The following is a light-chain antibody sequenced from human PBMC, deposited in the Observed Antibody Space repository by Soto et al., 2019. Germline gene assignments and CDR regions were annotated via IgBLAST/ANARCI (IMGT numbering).Light chain of an antibody. Sequence: QTVLTQPPSVSAAPGQKVTISCSGSSANIGNNYVSWYHQVPGTAPKVVIYDNDQRPSGIPDRYSGSKSGTSATLDITGRQTGDEADYYCLTWDSSLSVAVFGGGTKVTVL. V-gene: IGLV1-51*01. CDR1: SANIGNNY. J-gene: IGLJ2*01. CDR2: DND. CDR3: LTWDSSLSVAV.